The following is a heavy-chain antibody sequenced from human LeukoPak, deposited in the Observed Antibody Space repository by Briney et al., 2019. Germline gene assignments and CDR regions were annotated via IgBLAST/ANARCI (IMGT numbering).Heavy chain of an antibody. J-gene: IGHJ4*02. D-gene: IGHD3-22*01. CDR1: GGSMNDYY. V-gene: IGHV4-59*01. CDR2: MYYSGST. Sequence: PSETLSLTCTVSGGSMNDYYWTWIRQPPGRGLEWIGYMYYSGSTKYNPSLKSRVTISVDTSKNQFSLKLSSVTAADTAVYYCARTSSGTLFDYWGQGTLVTVSS. CDR3: ARTSSGTLFDY.